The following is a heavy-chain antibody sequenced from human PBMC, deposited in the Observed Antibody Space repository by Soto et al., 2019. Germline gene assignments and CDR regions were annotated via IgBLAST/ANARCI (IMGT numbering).Heavy chain of an antibody. D-gene: IGHD6-13*01. Sequence: GESLKISCKGSGYSFTSYWIGWVRQMPGKGLEWMGIIYPGDSDTRYSPSFQGQVTISADKSISTAYLQWSSLKASDTAVYYCAKDRSIAAAGTGWFDPWGQGTLVTVSS. CDR3: AKDRSIAAAGTGWFDP. CDR2: IYPGDSDT. V-gene: IGHV5-51*01. CDR1: GYSFTSYW. J-gene: IGHJ5*02.